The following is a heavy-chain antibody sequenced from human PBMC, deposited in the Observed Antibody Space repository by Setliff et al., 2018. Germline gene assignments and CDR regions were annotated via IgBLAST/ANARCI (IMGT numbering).Heavy chain of an antibody. D-gene: IGHD2-15*01. CDR2: IFSDGTT. CDR1: GDSINNFY. V-gene: IGHV4-59*01. CDR3: ARAPLDYSSRAFDF. Sequence: PSATLSLTCSVSGDSINNFYWNWIRQSPGTGLEWIGYIFSDGTTYYNPSLKSRVAMSVDTSKKQFSLSLSAVTAADTAKYYCARAPLDYSSRAFDFWGQGTMVTVS. J-gene: IGHJ3*01.